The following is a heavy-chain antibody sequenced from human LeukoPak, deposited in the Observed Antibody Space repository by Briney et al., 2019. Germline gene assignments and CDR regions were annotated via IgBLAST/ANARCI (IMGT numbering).Heavy chain of an antibody. CDR1: GGSISRYY. V-gene: IGHV4-59*12. Sequence: SDTPSLTCIDSGGSISRYYWRWIRQPPGKGLEWIGYIYYSGSTNYNPSLKSRVTISVDTSKNQFSLKLSSVTAADTAAYYCAKAPEIESSGRSDSDGFDIWGQGTMVTVSS. CDR3: AKAPEIESSGRSDSDGFDI. D-gene: IGHD3-22*01. CDR2: IYYSGST. J-gene: IGHJ3*02.